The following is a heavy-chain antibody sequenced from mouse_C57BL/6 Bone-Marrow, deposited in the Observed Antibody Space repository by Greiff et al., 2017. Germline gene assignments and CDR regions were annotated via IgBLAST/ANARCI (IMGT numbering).Heavy chain of an antibody. V-gene: IGHV14-4*01. CDR3: TNERLAY. D-gene: IGHD1-2*01. CDR2: IDPENGDT. J-gene: IGHJ2*01. CDR1: GFNIKDDY. Sequence: VHVKQSGAELVRPGASVKLSCTASGFNIKDDYMHWVKQRPEQGLEWIGWIDPENGDTEYASKFQGKATITADTSSNTAYLQLSSLTSEDTAVYYCTNERLAYWGQGTTLTVSS.